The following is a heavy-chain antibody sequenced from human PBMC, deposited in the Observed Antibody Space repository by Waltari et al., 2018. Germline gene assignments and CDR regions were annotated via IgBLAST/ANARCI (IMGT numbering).Heavy chain of an antibody. CDR2: INRDGIEE. CDR3: ARTGARWLQFAAFDI. V-gene: IGHV3-7*01. Sequence: EVLLVESGGGLVQTGGSLRLSCAASRFTFSNYWMNWVRQAPGKGVGWVANINRDGIEEYYVDSVKGRFTISRDNAKNSLYLEMKTLRAEDTAIYYCARTGARWLQFAAFDIWGQGTMVTVSS. D-gene: IGHD5-12*01. CDR1: RFTFSNYW. J-gene: IGHJ3*02.